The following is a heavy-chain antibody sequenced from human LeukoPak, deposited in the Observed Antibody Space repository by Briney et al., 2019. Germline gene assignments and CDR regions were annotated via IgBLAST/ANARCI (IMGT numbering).Heavy chain of an antibody. V-gene: IGHV4-34*01. D-gene: IGHD2-2*01. CDR2: INHSGST. Sequence: SETLSLTCAVYGGSFSGYYWSWIRQPPGKGLEWIGEINHSGSTNYNPSLKSRVTISVDTSKNQFSLKLSSVTAADTAVYYCARGRAYCSSTSCQTKYMDVWGKGTTVTVSS. CDR1: GGSFSGYY. CDR3: ARGRAYCSSTSCQTKYMDV. J-gene: IGHJ6*03.